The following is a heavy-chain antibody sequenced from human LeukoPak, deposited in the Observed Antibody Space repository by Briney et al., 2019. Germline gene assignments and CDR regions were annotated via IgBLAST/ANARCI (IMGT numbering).Heavy chain of an antibody. CDR2: IYTSGST. D-gene: IGHD3-22*01. CDR3: ARAVDTSGYYYYGLDV. J-gene: IGHJ6*02. Sequence: DPSETLSLTCTVSGGSISSYYWSWIRQPAGKGLEWIGRIYTSGSTNYNPSLKSRVTISVDTSKNQFSLKLSSVTAADTAVYYCARAVDTSGYYYYGLDVWGQGTTVTVSS. V-gene: IGHV4-4*07. CDR1: GGSISSYY.